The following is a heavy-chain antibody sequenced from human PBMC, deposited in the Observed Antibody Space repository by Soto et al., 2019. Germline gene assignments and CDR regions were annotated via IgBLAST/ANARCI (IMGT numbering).Heavy chain of an antibody. CDR2: IVVGSGNT. Sequence: ASVKVSCKASGFTFTSSAVQCVRQARGQRLEWIGWIVVGSGNTNYAQKFQERVTITRDMSTSTAYMELSSLRSEDTAVYYCAAGSGAPFDIWGQGTMVTVSS. V-gene: IGHV1-58*01. J-gene: IGHJ3*02. D-gene: IGHD1-26*01. CDR3: AAGSGAPFDI. CDR1: GFTFTSSA.